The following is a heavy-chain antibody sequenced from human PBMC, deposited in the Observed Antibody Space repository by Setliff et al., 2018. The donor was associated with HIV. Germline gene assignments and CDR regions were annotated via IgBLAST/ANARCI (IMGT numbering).Heavy chain of an antibody. CDR1: GGSISSGGYY. D-gene: IGHD6-6*01. CDR3: VRGGSSSSWFYFDY. V-gene: IGHV4-31*03. J-gene: IGHJ4*02. CDR2: IYYSGST. Sequence: SETLSLTCTVSGGSISSGGYYWSWIRQHPGKGLEWIWYIYYSGSTYYNPSLKSRVTISVDTSKNQFSLKLSSVTAADTAVYYCVRGGSSSSWFYFDYWGQGTLVTVSS.